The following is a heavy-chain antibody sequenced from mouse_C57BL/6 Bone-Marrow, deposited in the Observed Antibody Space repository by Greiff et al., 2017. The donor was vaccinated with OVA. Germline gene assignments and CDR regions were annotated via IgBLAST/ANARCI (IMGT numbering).Heavy chain of an antibody. V-gene: IGHV1-82*01. J-gene: IGHJ3*01. CDR1: GYAFSSSW. Sequence: VQVVESGPELVKPGASVKISCKASGYAFSSSWMNWVKQRPGKGLEWIGRIYPGDGDTNYNGKFKGKATLTADKSSSTAYMQLSSLTSEDSAVYFCARGYYGSSYWGQGTLVTVSA. CDR3: ARGYYGSSY. D-gene: IGHD1-1*01. CDR2: IYPGDGDT.